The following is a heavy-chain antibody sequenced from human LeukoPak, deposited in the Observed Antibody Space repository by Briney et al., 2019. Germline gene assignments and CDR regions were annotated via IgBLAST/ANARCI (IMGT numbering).Heavy chain of an antibody. V-gene: IGHV4-59*01. Sequence: PSETLSLTCTVSGXSISTNYWSWIRQPPGKGLEWIGYIYYSGSTKYNPSLKSRVTISVDTSKNQFSLKLSSVTAADTAVYYCARGPPGGWFDPWGQGTLVTVSS. CDR2: IYYSGST. J-gene: IGHJ5*02. CDR1: GXSISTNY. D-gene: IGHD1-14*01. CDR3: ARGPPGGWFDP.